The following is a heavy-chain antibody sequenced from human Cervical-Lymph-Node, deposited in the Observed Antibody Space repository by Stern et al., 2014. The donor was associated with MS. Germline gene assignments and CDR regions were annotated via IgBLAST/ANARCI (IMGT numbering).Heavy chain of an antibody. Sequence: VQLEESGGGVVQPGRSLRLSCAASGFSFSRYAMHWVRQAPGKGLEWVALIWYDGSNPYYADSVTGRFTISRDNFKNTLYLQMNSLRAEDTADYYCASAYSSSHYYFDYWGQGTLVTVSS. CDR3: ASAYSSSHYYFDY. CDR2: IWYDGSNP. D-gene: IGHD6-13*01. V-gene: IGHV3-33*01. J-gene: IGHJ4*02. CDR1: GFSFSRYA.